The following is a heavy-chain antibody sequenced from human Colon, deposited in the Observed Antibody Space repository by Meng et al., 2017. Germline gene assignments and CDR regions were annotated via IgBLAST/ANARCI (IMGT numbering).Heavy chain of an antibody. J-gene: IGHJ4*02. D-gene: IGHD3-16*02. CDR1: GGSISTYS. CDR3: ARHQNGGTYPLDY. CDR2: TYYSWST. Sequence: GRRAGAGPSLVNPSEAPSLPWAFSGGSISTYSWSWIQQTPGKGLEWIGNTYYSWSTHYNPSPASRVTISVDSSKNQFSLKLSSVTAADTAVYYCARHQNGGTYPLDYWGQGTLVTVSS. V-gene: IGHV4-59*08.